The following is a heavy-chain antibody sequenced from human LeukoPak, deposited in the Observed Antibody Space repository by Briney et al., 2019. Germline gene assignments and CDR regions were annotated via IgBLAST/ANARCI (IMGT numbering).Heavy chain of an antibody. CDR1: GFTFSSYW. V-gene: IGHV3-7*01. Sequence: GGSLRLSCAASGFTFSSYWMTWVRQAPGKGLEWVANIKQDGSEKYYVDSVKGRFTISRDNAKNSLYVQMNSLRAEDTAVYYCARHRLAAAGISWFDPWGQGTLVTVSS. D-gene: IGHD6-13*01. J-gene: IGHJ5*02. CDR2: IKQDGSEK. CDR3: ARHRLAAAGISWFDP.